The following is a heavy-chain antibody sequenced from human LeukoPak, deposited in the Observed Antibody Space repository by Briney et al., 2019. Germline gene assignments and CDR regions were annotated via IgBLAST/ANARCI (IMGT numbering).Heavy chain of an antibody. V-gene: IGHV4-59*01. D-gene: IGHD6-19*01. CDR1: GGSISSYY. CDR3: ARRKMGAVAP. J-gene: IGHJ5*02. Sequence: PPETLSLTCTVSGGSISSYYWSWIRQPPGKGLEWIGYIYYSGSTNYNPSLKSRVTISVDTSKNQFSLKLSSVTAADTAVYYCARRKMGAVAPWGQGTLVTVSS. CDR2: IYYSGST.